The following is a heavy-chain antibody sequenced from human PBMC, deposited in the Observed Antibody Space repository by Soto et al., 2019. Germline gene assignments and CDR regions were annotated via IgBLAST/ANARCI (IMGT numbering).Heavy chain of an antibody. V-gene: IGHV3-73*01. CDR2: IRSKANSYAT. Sequence: PGGSLRLSCAASGFTFSGSAMHWVRQASGKGLEWVGRIRSKANSYATAYAASVKGRFTISRDDSKNTAYLQMNSLKTEDTAVYYCTRRGGLFSGSSSPFDYWGQGTLVTVSS. J-gene: IGHJ4*02. CDR1: GFTFSGSA. CDR3: TRRGGLFSGSSSPFDY. D-gene: IGHD6-6*01.